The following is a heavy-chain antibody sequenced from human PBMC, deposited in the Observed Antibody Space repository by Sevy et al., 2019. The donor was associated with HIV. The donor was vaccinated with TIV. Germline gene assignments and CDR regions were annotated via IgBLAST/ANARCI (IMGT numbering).Heavy chain of an antibody. J-gene: IGHJ5*02. CDR2: ISYDGTNK. Sequence: GGSLILSCAASGFTFSSYAMHWVRQAPGKGLEWVAVISYDGTNKYYADSVKGRFTISRDNSKKILYVQMNSLRGEDTAVYYCARDQHDYAGNVRTGWFDPWGQGTLVTVSS. D-gene: IGHD4-17*01. V-gene: IGHV3-30-3*01. CDR1: GFTFSSYA. CDR3: ARDQHDYAGNVRTGWFDP.